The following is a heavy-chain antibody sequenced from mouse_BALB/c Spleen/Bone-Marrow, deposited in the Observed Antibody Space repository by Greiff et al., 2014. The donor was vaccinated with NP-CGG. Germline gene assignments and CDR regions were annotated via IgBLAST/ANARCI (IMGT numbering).Heavy chain of an antibody. J-gene: IGHJ4*01. CDR3: ARDRGVQGYAMDY. CDR1: GFTFNDFY. V-gene: IGHV5-4*02. Sequence: EVKLVESGGGLVKPGGSLKLSCAASGFTFNDFYMYWVRQTPEKRLEWVATISYGGSYIYYPDSVKGRFTISRDDARNNLYLQMSSLKSEDTAMYYCARDRGVQGYAMDYWGQGTSVTVSS. D-gene: IGHD2-14*01. CDR2: ISYGGSYI.